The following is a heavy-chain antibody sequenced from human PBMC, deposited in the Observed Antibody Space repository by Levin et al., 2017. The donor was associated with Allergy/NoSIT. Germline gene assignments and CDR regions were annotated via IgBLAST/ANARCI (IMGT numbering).Heavy chain of an antibody. D-gene: IGHD6-19*01. J-gene: IGHJ4*02. CDR2: ISGSGDRT. CDR3: AKPFLAQSLSSVDLFEY. V-gene: IGHV3-23*01. CDR1: GFTFSSYA. Sequence: GGSLRLSCAASGFTFSSYAMNWVRQAPGKGLEWVSVISGSGDRTDYGDSAKGRFTISRDNSKNTLYLQMNSLRAEDTAVYYCAKPFLAQSLSSVDLFEYWCQGALVTVSS.